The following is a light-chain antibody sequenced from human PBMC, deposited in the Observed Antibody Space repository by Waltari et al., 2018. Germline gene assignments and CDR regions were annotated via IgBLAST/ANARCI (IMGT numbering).Light chain of an antibody. V-gene: IGKV4-1*01. CDR3: QQYDDWPAT. Sequence: DIVLTQSPDSLAVSLGERATINCKSSQSVLYSSRDKNYLTWYQQKPGQPPKLLISWASARESGVPDRFSGSGSGTDFTLTISSLQPEDFAVYFCQQYDDWPATFGQGTKVEI. CDR2: WAS. J-gene: IGKJ1*01. CDR1: QSVLYSSRDKNY.